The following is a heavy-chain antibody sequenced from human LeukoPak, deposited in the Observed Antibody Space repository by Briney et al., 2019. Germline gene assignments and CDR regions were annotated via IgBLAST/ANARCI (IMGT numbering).Heavy chain of an antibody. Sequence: PGGSLRLSCAASGFTFDDYAMHWVRQGPGKGLEWVSLINGDGGSTYYADSVKGRFTISRDNSKNSLYLEMNSLRTEDTAFYYCAKGDRSGSYYIYFDPWGQGTLVTVSS. CDR1: GFTFDDYA. D-gene: IGHD1-26*01. J-gene: IGHJ5*02. CDR3: AKGDRSGSYYIYFDP. CDR2: INGDGGST. V-gene: IGHV3-43*02.